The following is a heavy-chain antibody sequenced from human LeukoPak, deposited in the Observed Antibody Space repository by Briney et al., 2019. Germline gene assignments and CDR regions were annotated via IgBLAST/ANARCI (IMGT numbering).Heavy chain of an antibody. D-gene: IGHD3-22*01. J-gene: IGHJ4*02. CDR1: GFTFRNHA. Sequence: GGSLRLSCAASGFTFRNHAMNWIRQAPGKGLEWVSSISGSSSDIYYADSVKGRFTISRDNAKNSLYLQMNSLRAEDTAVYYCARRGYYDSSGYDYWGQGTLVTVSS. CDR2: ISGSSSDI. CDR3: ARRGYYDSSGYDY. V-gene: IGHV3-21*01.